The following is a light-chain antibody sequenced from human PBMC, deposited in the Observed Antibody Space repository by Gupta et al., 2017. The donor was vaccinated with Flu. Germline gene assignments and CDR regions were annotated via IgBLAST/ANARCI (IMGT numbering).Light chain of an antibody. J-gene: IGKJ2*01. CDR3: QQYGSSPGT. V-gene: IGKV3-20*01. CDR2: GAS. Sequence: EIVLTQSPGTLSLSPGERSNLYCRASQSVSSSYLAWYQQIQDQAPRLLIYGASSRATVIPDRFSGSGSGTEFALTISRLEPEEFAVYYCQQYGSSPGTFGQGTKLEIK. CDR1: QSVSSSY.